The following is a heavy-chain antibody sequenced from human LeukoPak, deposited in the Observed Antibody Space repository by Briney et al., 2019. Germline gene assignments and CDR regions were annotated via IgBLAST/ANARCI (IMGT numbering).Heavy chain of an antibody. J-gene: IGHJ6*03. CDR3: ENLGYCSGGSCYQGYYYYMDV. CDR1: GFTFSSYG. Sequence: GGSLRLSCASSGFTFSSYGMHWVRQAPGKGLEWVAVISYDGSNKYYADSVKGRFTISRDNSKNTLYLQMNSLRAEDTAVYYCENLGYCSGGSCYQGYYYYMDVWGKGTTVTVSS. V-gene: IGHV3-30*18. CDR2: ISYDGSNK. D-gene: IGHD2-15*01.